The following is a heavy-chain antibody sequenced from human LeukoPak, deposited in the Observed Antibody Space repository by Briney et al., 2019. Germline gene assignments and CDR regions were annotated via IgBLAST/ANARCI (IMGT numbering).Heavy chain of an antibody. CDR3: ARDVRGYSSGPFDY. V-gene: IGHV1-2*02. CDR2: INPNSGGT. D-gene: IGHD6-19*01. J-gene: IGHJ4*02. CDR1: GYTFTGYY. Sequence: ASVKVSCKASGYTFTGYYMHWVRQAPGQGLEWMGWINPNSGGTNYALKFQGRVTMTRDTSISTAYMELSRLRSDDTAVYYCARDVRGYSSGPFDYWGQGTLVTVSS.